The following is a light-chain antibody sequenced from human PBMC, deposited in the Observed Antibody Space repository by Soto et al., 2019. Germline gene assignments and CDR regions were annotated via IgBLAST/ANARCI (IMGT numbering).Light chain of an antibody. Sequence: EIVLTQSPATLSLSPGERATLSCRASHSVSSYLAWYQQQPGRAPRLLIYDASTRATGVPARFSGSCSGTDFTLTISSLEPEDFAVYYCQQRSDWLSAFGQGTKVEIK. CDR1: HSVSSY. J-gene: IGKJ1*01. V-gene: IGKV3-11*01. CDR2: DAS. CDR3: QQRSDWLSA.